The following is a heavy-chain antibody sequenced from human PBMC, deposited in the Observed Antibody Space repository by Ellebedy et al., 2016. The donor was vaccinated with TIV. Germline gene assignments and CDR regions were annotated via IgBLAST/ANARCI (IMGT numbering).Heavy chain of an antibody. V-gene: IGHV3-30-3*01. J-gene: IGHJ4*02. CDR2: ISYDGSNK. Sequence: GGPLRLSXAASGFTFSSYAMHWVRQAPGKGLEWVAVISYDGSNKYYADSVKGRFTISRDNSKNTLYLQMNSLRAEDTAVYYCAKDTVRGIFGVVTPSWFDYWGQGTLVTVSS. D-gene: IGHD3-3*01. CDR3: AKDTVRGIFGVVTPSWFDY. CDR1: GFTFSSYA.